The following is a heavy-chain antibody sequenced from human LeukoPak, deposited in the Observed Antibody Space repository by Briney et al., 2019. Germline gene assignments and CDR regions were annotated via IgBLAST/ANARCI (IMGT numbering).Heavy chain of an antibody. Sequence: GASVKVSCKASGGTFSSYAISWVRQAPGQGLEWMGGIIPIFGTANYAQKFQGRVTITADESTSTAYMELSSLRSDDTAVYYCARVRPLWFGELSDYWGQGTLVTVSS. CDR1: GGTFSSYA. CDR3: ARVRPLWFGELSDY. J-gene: IGHJ4*02. CDR2: IIPIFGTA. V-gene: IGHV1-69*13. D-gene: IGHD3-10*01.